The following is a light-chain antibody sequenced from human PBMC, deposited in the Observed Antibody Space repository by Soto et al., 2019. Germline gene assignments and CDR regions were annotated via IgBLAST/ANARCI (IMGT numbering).Light chain of an antibody. J-gene: IGKJ5*01. Sequence: DIQMTQSPSSLSASVGDRVTITCQASQDINKNLIWYQQKPGKAPKLLIYDASDLETGVPSRFSGSGSGTGFTFTISSLQPEDFATYYCQQRSNWPPDFGQGTRLEIK. CDR2: DAS. CDR3: QQRSNWPPD. CDR1: QDINKN. V-gene: IGKV1-33*01.